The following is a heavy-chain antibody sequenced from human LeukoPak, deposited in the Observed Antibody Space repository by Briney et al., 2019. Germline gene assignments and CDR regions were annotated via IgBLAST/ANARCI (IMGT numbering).Heavy chain of an antibody. CDR2: INPSGGST. J-gene: IGHJ4*02. CDR1: GYIFTSYY. V-gene: IGHV1-46*01. D-gene: IGHD6-6*01. CDR3: ARGLGIAARPFDY. Sequence: GASVKVSCKASGYIFTSYYMHWVRQAPGQGLEWMGIINPSGGSTSYAQKFQGRVTMTRDMSTSTVYMELSSLRSEGTAVYYCARGLGIAARPFDYWGQGTLVTVSS.